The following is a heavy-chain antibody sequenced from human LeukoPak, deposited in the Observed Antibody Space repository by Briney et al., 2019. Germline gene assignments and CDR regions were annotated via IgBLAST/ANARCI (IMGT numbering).Heavy chain of an antibody. CDR2: IYSGGST. Sequence: GGSLGLSCAASGFTVSINYMSGVPQAPGKGLEWVSVIYSGGSTYYPHSVKGRFTISRDNSKNTLYLQMNSLTSEETAVYYCASGSHYDSSGYPHDAFDIWGEGTMVTVS. CDR1: GFTVSINY. D-gene: IGHD3-22*01. J-gene: IGHJ3*02. V-gene: IGHV3-66*01. CDR3: ASGSHYDSSGYPHDAFDI.